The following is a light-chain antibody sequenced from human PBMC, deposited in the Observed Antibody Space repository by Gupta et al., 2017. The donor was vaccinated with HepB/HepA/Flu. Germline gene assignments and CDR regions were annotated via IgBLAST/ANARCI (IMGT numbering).Light chain of an antibody. V-gene: IGKV3-15*01. Sequence: EIVMTQSPATLSVSPGERATLSCRASQRVSSNLAWYQQKPGQAPRLLIYGASTRATGIPARFSGSGSGTEFTRTISSLHSEDCAVYYCQQYNNWPSWTFGQGTKVEIK. J-gene: IGKJ1*01. CDR2: GAS. CDR3: QQYNNWPSWT. CDR1: QRVSSN.